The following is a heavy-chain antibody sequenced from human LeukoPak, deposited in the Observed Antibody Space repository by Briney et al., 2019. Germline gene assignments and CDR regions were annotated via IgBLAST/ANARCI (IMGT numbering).Heavy chain of an antibody. CDR1: GGSISSSSYY. J-gene: IGHJ5*02. Sequence: SETLSLTCTVSGGSISSSSYYWGWIRQPPGKGLEWIGSIYYSGSTYYNPSLKSRVTISVDTSKNQFSLKLSSVTAADTAMYYCARRPQSIAARPGWFDPWGQGTLVTVSS. D-gene: IGHD6-6*01. CDR2: IYYSGST. V-gene: IGHV4-39*01. CDR3: ARRPQSIAARPGWFDP.